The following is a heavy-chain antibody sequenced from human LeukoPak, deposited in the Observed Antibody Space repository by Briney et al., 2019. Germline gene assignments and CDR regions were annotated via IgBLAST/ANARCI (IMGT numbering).Heavy chain of an antibody. J-gene: IGHJ4*02. V-gene: IGHV3-21*01. CDR1: GFTFSSYS. D-gene: IGHD2-2*01. CDR3: ARDPRGVVPAAIQRDY. Sequence: PGGSLRLSCAASGFTFSSYSMNWVRQAPGKGLEWVSSISSSSSYIYYADSVKGRFTIPRDNAKNSLYLQMNSLRAEDTAVYYCARDPRGVVPAAIQRDYWGQGTLVTVSS. CDR2: ISSSSSYI.